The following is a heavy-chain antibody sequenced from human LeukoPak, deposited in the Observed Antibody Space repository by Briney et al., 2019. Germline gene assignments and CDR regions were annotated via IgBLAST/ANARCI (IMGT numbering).Heavy chain of an antibody. D-gene: IGHD1-1*01. CDR1: GFTFSSYG. CDR3: ARGYRTGRRQKVDYYYYMDV. V-gene: IGHV1-2*02. Sequence: PGGSLRLSCAASGFTFSSYGMHWVRQAPGQGLEWMGWINPNSGGTNYAQKFQGRVTMTRDTSISTAYMELSRLRSDDTAVYYCARGYRTGRRQKVDYYYYMDVWGKGTTVTISS. CDR2: INPNSGGT. J-gene: IGHJ6*03.